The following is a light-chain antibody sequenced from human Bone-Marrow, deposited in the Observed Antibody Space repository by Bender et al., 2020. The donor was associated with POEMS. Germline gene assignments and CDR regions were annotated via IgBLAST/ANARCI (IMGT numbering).Light chain of an antibody. Sequence: QSALTQPPSASGSPGQSVTISCTGTSSDIGIYNYVSWYQQHPGKAPTLMISEVNKRPSGVSDRFSGAKSGNTASLTISGLQPDDEADYYCSSYTTSSACVFGGGTKLTVL. V-gene: IGLV2-14*01. J-gene: IGLJ2*01. CDR2: EVN. CDR3: SSYTTSSACV. CDR1: SSDIGIYNY.